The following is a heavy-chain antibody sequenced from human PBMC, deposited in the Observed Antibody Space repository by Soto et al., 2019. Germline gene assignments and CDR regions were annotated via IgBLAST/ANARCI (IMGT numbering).Heavy chain of an antibody. D-gene: IGHD4-17*01. V-gene: IGHV4-61*05. CDR1: GGSISSGGYS. CDR3: ARLEYGDSRGYSGMDV. J-gene: IGHJ6*02. Sequence: PSETLSLTCAVSGGSISSGGYSWGWIRQPPGKGLEWIGYIYYTGSTNYNPSLKSRVTISVDTSKNQLSLKLSSVTAADTAVYYCARLEYGDSRGYSGMDVWGQGTTVTVSS. CDR2: IYYTGST.